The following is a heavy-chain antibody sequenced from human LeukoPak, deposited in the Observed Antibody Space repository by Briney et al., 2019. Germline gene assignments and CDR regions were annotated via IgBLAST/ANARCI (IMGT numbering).Heavy chain of an antibody. V-gene: IGHV4-61*01. CDR3: ARERGISMDV. J-gene: IGHJ4*02. CDR2: ISSSGTT. D-gene: IGHD2/OR15-2a*01. CDR1: GDSVTSGSYF. Sequence: SETLSLTCTVSGDSVTSGSYFWSWVRQPPGKGLEWIGYISSSGTTTYSPSLKSRVTISQDMPKNQFSLRLSSVTAADTAMYYCARERGISMDVWGQGTLVTVSS.